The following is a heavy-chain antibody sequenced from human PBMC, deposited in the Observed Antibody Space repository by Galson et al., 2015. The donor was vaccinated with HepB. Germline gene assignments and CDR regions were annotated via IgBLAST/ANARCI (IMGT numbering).Heavy chain of an antibody. D-gene: IGHD3-10*01. J-gene: IGHJ6*02. Sequence: SVKVSCKASGYTFTGYYMHWVRQAPGQGLEWMGWINPNSGGTNYAQKFQGWVTMTRDTSISTAYMELSRLRSDDTAMYYCARDPVAYGSGGVLYNNYGMDVWGQGTTVTVSS. CDR2: INPNSGGT. CDR3: ARDPVAYGSGGVLYNNYGMDV. V-gene: IGHV1-2*04. CDR1: GYTFTGYY.